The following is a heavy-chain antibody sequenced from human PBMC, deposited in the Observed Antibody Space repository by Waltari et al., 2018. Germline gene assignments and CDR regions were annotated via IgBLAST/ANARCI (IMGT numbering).Heavy chain of an antibody. CDR2: IYYSGGT. Sequence: QLQLQESGPGLVKPSETLSLTCTVSGGSISSSSYYWGWIRRPPGKGLEWIGSIYYSGGTYYNPSLKSRVTISVDTSKNQFSLKLSSVTAADTAVYYCARDEDFGVVSENWFDPWGQGTLVTVSS. CDR1: GGSISSSSYY. J-gene: IGHJ5*02. D-gene: IGHD3-3*01. V-gene: IGHV4-39*07. CDR3: ARDEDFGVVSENWFDP.